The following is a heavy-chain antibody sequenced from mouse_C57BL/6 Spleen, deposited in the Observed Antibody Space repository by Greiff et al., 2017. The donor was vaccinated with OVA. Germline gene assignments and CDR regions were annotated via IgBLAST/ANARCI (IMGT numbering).Heavy chain of an antibody. D-gene: IGHD1-1*01. CDR3: ARAGYLYGSSSYFDY. J-gene: IGHJ2*01. CDR1: GYAFSSYW. Sequence: VQLQQSGAELVKPGASVKISCKASGYAFSSYWMNWVKQRPGKGLEWIGQIYPGDGDTNYNGKFKGKATLTADKSSSTAYMQLRSLTSEDSAVYFCARAGYLYGSSSYFDYWGQGTTLTVSS. CDR2: IYPGDGDT. V-gene: IGHV1-80*01.